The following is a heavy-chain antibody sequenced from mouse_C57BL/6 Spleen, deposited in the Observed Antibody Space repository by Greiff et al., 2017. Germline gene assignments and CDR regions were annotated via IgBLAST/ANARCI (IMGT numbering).Heavy chain of an antibody. V-gene: IGHV5-6*01. D-gene: IGHD1-1*01. CDR3: ARHGGITTVVATDYFDY. CDR2: ISSGGSYT. Sequence: EVNVVESGGDLVKPGGSLKLSCAASGFTFSSYGMSWVRQTPDKRLEWVATISSGGSYTYYPDSVKGRFTISRDNAKNTLYLQMSSLKSEDTAMYYCARHGGITTVVATDYFDYWGQGTTLTVSS. J-gene: IGHJ2*01. CDR1: GFTFSSYG.